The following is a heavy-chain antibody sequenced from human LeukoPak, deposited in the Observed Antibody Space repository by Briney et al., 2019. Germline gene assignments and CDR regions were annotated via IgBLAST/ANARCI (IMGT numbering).Heavy chain of an antibody. J-gene: IGHJ4*02. CDR1: GFTFSSYG. D-gene: IGHD1-26*01. CDR3: ARDIVGATLAKYYFDY. V-gene: IGHV3-30*02. CDR2: IRYDGSNK. Sequence: GGSLRLSCAASGFTFSSYGMHWVRQAPGKGLEWVAFIRYDGSNKYYADSVKGRFTISRDNSKNTLYLHVNSLRPEDTAVYYCARDIVGATLAKYYFDYWGQGTLVTVSS.